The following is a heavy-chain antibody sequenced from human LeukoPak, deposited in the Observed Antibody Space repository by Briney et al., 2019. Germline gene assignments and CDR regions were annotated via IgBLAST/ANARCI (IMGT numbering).Heavy chain of an antibody. CDR3: AKGDYYDSSALGNFDY. D-gene: IGHD3-22*01. CDR2: IGGSGGST. CDR1: GFTFSSYT. V-gene: IGHV3-23*01. J-gene: IGHJ4*02. Sequence: GESLRLSCAASGFTFSSYTMSWVRQAPGKGLEGVSAIGGSGGSTYYADSLKGRFTISRDNSKNTLYLQMNSLRVEDTAGYYCAKGDYYDSSALGNFDYWGQGTLVTVSS.